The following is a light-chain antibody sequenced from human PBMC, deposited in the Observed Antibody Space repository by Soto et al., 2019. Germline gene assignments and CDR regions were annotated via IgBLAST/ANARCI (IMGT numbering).Light chain of an antibody. CDR2: AAS. V-gene: IGKV1-8*01. Sequence: AIRMTPSLSSFTASTGDRVTITCRASQGISSYLAWYQQKPGKAPKLLIYAASTLQSGVPSRFSGSGSGTDFTLTISCLQSEDFATYYCQQYYSYPPTFGQGTKVDIK. CDR3: QQYYSYPPT. J-gene: IGKJ1*01. CDR1: QGISSY.